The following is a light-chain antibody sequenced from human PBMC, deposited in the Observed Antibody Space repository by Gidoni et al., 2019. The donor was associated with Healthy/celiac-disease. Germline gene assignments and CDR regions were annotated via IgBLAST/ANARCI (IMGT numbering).Light chain of an antibody. CDR2: GAS. CDR1: QSVSSSY. V-gene: IGKV3-20*01. J-gene: IGKJ1*01. CDR3: QQYGSSPPWT. Sequence: EIVLTQSPGTLSLSPGERATLSCRASQSVSSSYLAWYQQKPGQAPRLLIDGASSRATGIPDRFSGSGSGTDFTLTISRLEPEDFAVYYCQQYGSSPPWTFGQGTKVGIK.